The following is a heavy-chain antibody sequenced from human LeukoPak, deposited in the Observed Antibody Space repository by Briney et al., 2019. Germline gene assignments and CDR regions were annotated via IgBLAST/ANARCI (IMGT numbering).Heavy chain of an antibody. V-gene: IGHV3-21*01. CDR1: GFTFRNYN. J-gene: IGHJ6*03. CDR2: INSSSGYI. CDR3: ARDATMVPLYYYYYMDV. D-gene: IGHD3-10*01. Sequence: PGGSLRLSCAASGFTFRNYNMNWVRQAPGKGLEWVSSINSSSGYIYYADSVKGRFTISRDNAKNSLYLQMNSLRAEDTAVYYCARDATMVPLYYYYYMDVWGKGTTVTVSS.